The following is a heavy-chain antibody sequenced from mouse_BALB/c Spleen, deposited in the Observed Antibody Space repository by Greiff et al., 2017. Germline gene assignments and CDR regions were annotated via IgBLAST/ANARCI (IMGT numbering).Heavy chain of an antibody. D-gene: IGHD4-1*01. CDR2: IDPSDSYT. Sequence: QVQLQQPGAELVKPGASVKLSCKASGYTFTSYWMHWVKQRPGQGLEWIGEIDPSDSYTNYNQKFKGKATLTVDKSSSTAYMQLSSLTSEDSAVYYCALTGTMDYWGQGTSVTVSS. CDR1: GYTFTSYW. J-gene: IGHJ4*01. V-gene: IGHV1-69*02. CDR3: ALTGTMDY.